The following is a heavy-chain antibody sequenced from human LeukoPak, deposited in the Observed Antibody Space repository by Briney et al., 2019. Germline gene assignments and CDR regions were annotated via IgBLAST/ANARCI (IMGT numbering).Heavy chain of an antibody. CDR1: GGSISSSTYY. D-gene: IGHD3-3*01. Sequence: SETLSLTCTVSGGSISSSTYYWGWIRQPPEKGLEWLGSMFYGGSIYSNPSLKTRVTISVDTSKNQFSLKLNSVTAADTAVYYCASQKRITIFGVVPYYFEYWGQGILVTVSS. CDR2: MFYGGSI. V-gene: IGHV4-39*01. J-gene: IGHJ4*02. CDR3: ASQKRITIFGVVPYYFEY.